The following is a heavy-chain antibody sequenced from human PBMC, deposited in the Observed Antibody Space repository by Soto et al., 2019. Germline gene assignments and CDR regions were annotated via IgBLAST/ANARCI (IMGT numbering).Heavy chain of an antibody. CDR3: AKDSTAYSSAYDFDS. Sequence: EVQLLESGGGLVQPGWSLRLSCAASGFTFSSYAMSWVRQAPGKGLEWVSTLSGSGGSTYSADSVNGRFTISRDNSRTTLYLQMNSLRAEDTAVYYCAKDSTAYSSAYDFDSWGQGTLVTVSS. CDR1: GFTFSSYA. V-gene: IGHV3-23*01. CDR2: LSGSGGST. J-gene: IGHJ4*02. D-gene: IGHD6-6*01.